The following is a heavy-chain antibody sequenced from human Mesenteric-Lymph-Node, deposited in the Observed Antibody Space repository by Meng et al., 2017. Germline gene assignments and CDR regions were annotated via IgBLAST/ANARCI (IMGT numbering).Heavy chain of an antibody. D-gene: IGHD3-10*01. CDR1: GFTFSSYG. CDR3: ARPARSYGRSYFDY. J-gene: IGHJ4*02. V-gene: IGHV3-33*01. Sequence: GESLKISCAASGFTFSSYGMHWVRQAPGKGLEWVAVIWYDGSNKYYADSVKGRFTISRDNSKNTLYLQMNSLRAEDTAVYYCARPARSYGRSYFDYWGQGTLVTVSS. CDR2: IWYDGSNK.